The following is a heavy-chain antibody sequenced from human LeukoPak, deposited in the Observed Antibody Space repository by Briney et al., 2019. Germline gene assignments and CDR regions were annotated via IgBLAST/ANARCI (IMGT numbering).Heavy chain of an antibody. Sequence: GGSLRLSCAASGFTFSSYAMHWVRQAPGKGLEYVSGISSNAVRIYYADSVKGRFTISRDNSKRTVHLQMSSLRAEDTAMFYCVKGHYDSSGYLDFWGQGTLVTVSS. J-gene: IGHJ4*02. V-gene: IGHV3-64D*09. CDR3: VKGHYDSSGYLDF. CDR2: ISSNAVRI. CDR1: GFTFSSYA. D-gene: IGHD3-22*01.